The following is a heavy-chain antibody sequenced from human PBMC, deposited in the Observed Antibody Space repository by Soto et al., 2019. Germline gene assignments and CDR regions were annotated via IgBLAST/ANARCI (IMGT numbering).Heavy chain of an antibody. CDR1: GYTFTSYD. J-gene: IGHJ6*02. Sequence: QVQLVQSGAEVKKPGASVKVSCKASGYTFTSYDINWVRQATGQGLEWMGWMNPNSGNTGYAQKFQGRVTMTRNTSISTAYMELSSLRSEDTAVHYCARVKGDILTRGYYGMDVWGQGTTVTVSS. CDR2: MNPNSGNT. D-gene: IGHD3-9*01. CDR3: ARVKGDILTRGYYGMDV. V-gene: IGHV1-8*01.